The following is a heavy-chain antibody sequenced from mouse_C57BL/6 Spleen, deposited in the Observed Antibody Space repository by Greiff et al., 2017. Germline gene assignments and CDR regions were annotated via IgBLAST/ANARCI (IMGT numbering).Heavy chain of an antibody. V-gene: IGHV2-5*01. D-gene: IGHD3-2*02. Sequence: VKLMESGPGLVQPSQSLSITCTVSGFSLTSYGVHWVRQSPGKGLEWLGVIWRGGSTDYNAAFMSRLSITKDNSKSQVFFKMNSLQADDTAIYYCAKTSSRQLRLAYWGQGTLVTVSA. CDR3: AKTSSRQLRLAY. CDR1: GFSLTSYG. J-gene: IGHJ3*01. CDR2: IWRGGST.